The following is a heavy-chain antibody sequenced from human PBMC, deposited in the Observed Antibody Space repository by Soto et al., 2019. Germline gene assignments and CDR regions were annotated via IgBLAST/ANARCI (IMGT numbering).Heavy chain of an antibody. V-gene: IGHV4-61*08. CDR3: ASANAGAFNI. Sequence: SETLSLTCTVSGGSTSSGDYYWSWIRQPPGKGLEYIGYIYYSGSTNYNPSLNSRVTISVDTPKNQFSLKLSSATAADTALYYCASANAGAFNIWGQGTMVTVSS. CDR2: IYYSGST. J-gene: IGHJ3*02. CDR1: GGSTSSGDYY.